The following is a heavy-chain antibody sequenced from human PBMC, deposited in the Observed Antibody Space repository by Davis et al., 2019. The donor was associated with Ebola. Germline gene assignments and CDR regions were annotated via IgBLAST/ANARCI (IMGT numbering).Heavy chain of an antibody. D-gene: IGHD4-11*01. V-gene: IGHV3-30*18. CDR2: ISYDGSNK. CDR3: AKDGNYNFYYYYGMDV. Sequence: PGGSLRLSCAASGFTFSSYGMHWVRQAPGKGLEWVAVISYDGSNKYYADSVKGRFTISRGNSKNTLYLQMNSLRAEDTAVYYCAKDGNYNFYYYYGMDVWGQGTTVTVSS. CDR1: GFTFSSYG. J-gene: IGHJ6*02.